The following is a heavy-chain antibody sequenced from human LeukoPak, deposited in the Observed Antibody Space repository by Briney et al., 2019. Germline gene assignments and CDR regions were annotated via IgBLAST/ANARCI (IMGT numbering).Heavy chain of an antibody. CDR2: IRSKAYGGTT. D-gene: IGHD2-2*02. Sequence: GGSLRLSCTASGFTFGDYAMGWVRQAPGKGLEWVGFIRSKAYGGTTEYAASVKGRFTISRDDSKSIAYLQMNSLKTEDTAVYYCTRDGGYCSSTSCYISPPPFFDYWGQGTLVTVSS. CDR1: GFTFGDYA. CDR3: TRDGGYCSSTSCYISPPPFFDY. J-gene: IGHJ4*02. V-gene: IGHV3-49*04.